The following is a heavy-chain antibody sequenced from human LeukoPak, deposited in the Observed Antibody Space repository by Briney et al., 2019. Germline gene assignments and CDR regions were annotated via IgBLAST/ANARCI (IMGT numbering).Heavy chain of an antibody. CDR2: ISSKSNSYAA. D-gene: IGHD3-10*01. CDR3: TTTIYGSGKAGY. Sequence: GGSLKLSCAASGFTFSDSAIHWVRQASGKGLEWVGRISSKSNSYAANYAASVNGRFTISRDGSKNTAYLQMNSLKTEDTAVYYCTTTIYGSGKAGYWGQGTLVTVSS. CDR1: GFTFSDSA. J-gene: IGHJ4*02. V-gene: IGHV3-73*01.